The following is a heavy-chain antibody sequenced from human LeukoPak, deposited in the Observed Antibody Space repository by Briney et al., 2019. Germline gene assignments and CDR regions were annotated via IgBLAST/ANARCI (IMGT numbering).Heavy chain of an antibody. CDR2: TYYRSKWYN. J-gene: IGHJ6*03. Sequence: KISQTLSLTCAISGGSVSSNSAAWNWIRQSPSRGLEWLGRTYYRSKWYNDYAVSVKSRITINPDTSKNQFSLQLNSVTPEDTAVYYCARGTLYSSSWYDYMDVWGKGTTVTVSS. V-gene: IGHV6-1*01. CDR3: ARGTLYSSSWYDYMDV. D-gene: IGHD6-13*01. CDR1: GGSVSSNSAA.